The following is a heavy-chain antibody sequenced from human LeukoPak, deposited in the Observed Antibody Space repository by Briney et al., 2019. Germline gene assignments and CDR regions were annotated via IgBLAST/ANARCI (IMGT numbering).Heavy chain of an antibody. CDR2: ISGSGGST. J-gene: IGHJ4*02. V-gene: IGHV3-23*01. CDR3: AKDPYHSPYSYGHYFDY. CDR1: GFTFSSYA. D-gene: IGHD5-18*01. Sequence: PGGSLRLSCAASGFTFSSYAMSWVRQAPGKGLEWVSAISGSGGSTYYADSVKGRFTISRDNSKNTLYLQMNSLRAEDTAVYYCAKDPYHSPYSYGHYFDYWGQGTLVTVSS.